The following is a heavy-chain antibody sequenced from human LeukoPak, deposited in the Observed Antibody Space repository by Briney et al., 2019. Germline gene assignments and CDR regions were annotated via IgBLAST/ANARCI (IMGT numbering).Heavy chain of an antibody. J-gene: IGHJ4*02. V-gene: IGHV3-53*01. D-gene: IGHD4/OR15-4a*01. CDR2: IYSDST. CDR3: ARRAGAYSHPYGY. Sequence: PGGSLRLSCTVSGFTVSSNSMSWVRQAPGKGLEWVSFIYSDSTHYSDSVKGRFTISRDNSKNTLYLQMNSLRAEDTAVYYCARRAGAYSHPYGYWGQGTLVTVSS. CDR1: GFTVSSNS.